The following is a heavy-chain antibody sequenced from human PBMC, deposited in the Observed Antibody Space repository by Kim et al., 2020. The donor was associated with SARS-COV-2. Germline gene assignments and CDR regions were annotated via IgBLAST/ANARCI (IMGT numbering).Heavy chain of an antibody. Sequence: GGSLRLSCAASGFTFSSYWMSWVRQAPGKGLEWVANIKQDGSEKYYVDSVKGRFTISRDNAKNSLYLQMNSLRAEDTAVYYCARDQDFGVVGPNGMDVWGQGTTVTVSS. CDR1: GFTFSSYW. J-gene: IGHJ6*02. D-gene: IGHD3-3*01. CDR2: IKQDGSEK. CDR3: ARDQDFGVVGPNGMDV. V-gene: IGHV3-7*01.